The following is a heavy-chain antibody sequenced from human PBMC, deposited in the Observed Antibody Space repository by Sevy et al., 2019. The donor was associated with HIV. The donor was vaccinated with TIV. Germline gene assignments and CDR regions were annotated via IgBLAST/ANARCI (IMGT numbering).Heavy chain of an antibody. J-gene: IGHJ5*02. CDR3: ARVGYPGLSQFDP. CDR1: GYTFTSYA. Sequence: ASVKVSCKASGYTFTSYAMHWVRQAPGQRLEWMGWINAGNGNTKYSQKFQGRVTITRDTSASTAYMERCSLRSEDTAVYYCARVGYPGLSQFDPWGQGTLVTVSS. D-gene: IGHD1-1*01. V-gene: IGHV1-3*01. CDR2: INAGNGNT.